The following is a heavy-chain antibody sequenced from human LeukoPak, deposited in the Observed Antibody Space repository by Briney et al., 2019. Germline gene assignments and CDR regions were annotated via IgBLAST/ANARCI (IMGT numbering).Heavy chain of an antibody. CDR1: GFTFSSYA. V-gene: IGHV3-23*01. Sequence: PGGSLRLSCAASGFTFSSYAMSWVRQAPGKGLEWVSAISGSGGSTCYADSVKGRFTISRDNSKNTLYLQMNSLRAEDTAVYYCAKGRGYSYDGNYYDSSDWYYFDYWGQGTLVTVSS. CDR2: ISGSGGST. D-gene: IGHD3-22*01. CDR3: AKGRGYSYDGNYYDSSDWYYFDY. J-gene: IGHJ4*02.